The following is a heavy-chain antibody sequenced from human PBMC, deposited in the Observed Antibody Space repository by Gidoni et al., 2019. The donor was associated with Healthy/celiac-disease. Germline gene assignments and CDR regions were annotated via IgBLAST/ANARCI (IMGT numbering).Heavy chain of an antibody. V-gene: IGHV4-39*01. Sequence: QLQLQESGPGLVKPSETLSLTCTVPGCSIRSSRYYWGRIRQPPGKGREWIGSISYSGSTYYNPSLKSRDTISVDTYKNQFSLKLSSVTAADTAVYYCARLGREGIAVDARIDYWGQGTLVTVSS. J-gene: IGHJ4*02. D-gene: IGHD6-19*01. CDR1: GCSIRSSRYY. CDR3: ARLGREGIAVDARIDY. CDR2: ISYSGST.